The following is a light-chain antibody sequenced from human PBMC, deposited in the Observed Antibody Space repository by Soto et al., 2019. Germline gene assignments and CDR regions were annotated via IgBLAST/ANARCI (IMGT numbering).Light chain of an antibody. CDR1: NIGSKT. J-gene: IGLJ2*01. CDR2: YDS. Sequence: SYELTQPPSVSVAPGKTARITCGGNNIGSKTVHWYQQKTGQAPVLVIYYDSDRPSGIPERFSGSNSGNTATLTISGVEAGDEADYYCQVGDSSTDHVVFGGGTKLTVL. CDR3: QVGDSSTDHVV. V-gene: IGLV3-21*04.